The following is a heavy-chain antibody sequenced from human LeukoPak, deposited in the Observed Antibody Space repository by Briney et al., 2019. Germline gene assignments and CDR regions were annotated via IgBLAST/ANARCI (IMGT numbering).Heavy chain of an antibody. D-gene: IGHD6-19*01. CDR1: GFTFSSYS. Sequence: PGGSLRLSCAASGFTFSSYSMNWVRQAPGKGLEWVSYISSSSSTIYYADSVKGRFTISRDSAKNSLYLQMNSLRAEDTAVYYCARVRLSRAVAGTDFDYWGQGTLVTVSS. V-gene: IGHV3-48*01. CDR3: ARVRLSRAVAGTDFDY. CDR2: ISSSSSTI. J-gene: IGHJ4*02.